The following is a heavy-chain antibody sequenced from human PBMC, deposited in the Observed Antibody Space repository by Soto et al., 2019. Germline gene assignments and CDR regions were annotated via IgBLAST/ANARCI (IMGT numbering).Heavy chain of an antibody. D-gene: IGHD4-17*01. V-gene: IGHV4-30-4*01. CDR2: IYYSGST. CDR3: ARDLESTGYYYYGMDV. Sequence: PSETLCLTCTVSGGSISSGDYYWSWIRQPPGKGLEWIGYIYYSGSTYYNPSLKSRVTISVDTSKNQFSLKLSSVTAADTAVYYCARDLESTGYYYYGMDVWGQGTTVTVSS. J-gene: IGHJ6*02. CDR1: GGSISSGDYY.